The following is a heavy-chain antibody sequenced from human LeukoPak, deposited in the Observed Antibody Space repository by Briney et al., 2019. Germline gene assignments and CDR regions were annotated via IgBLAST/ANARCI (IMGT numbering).Heavy chain of an antibody. V-gene: IGHV1-8*02. Sequence: ASVKVSCKASGYTFTSYGISWVRQAPGQGLEWMGWMNPNSGNTGYAQKFQGRVTMTRNTSISTAYMELSSLRSEDTAMYYCARGHGDHNGGPSDWYFDLWGRGTLVTVSS. CDR1: GYTFTSYG. D-gene: IGHD4-17*01. CDR3: ARGHGDHNGGPSDWYFDL. CDR2: MNPNSGNT. J-gene: IGHJ2*01.